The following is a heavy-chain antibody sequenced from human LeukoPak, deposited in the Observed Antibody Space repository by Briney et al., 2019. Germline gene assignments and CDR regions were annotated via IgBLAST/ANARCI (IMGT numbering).Heavy chain of an antibody. CDR2: INPNSGGT. D-gene: IGHD2-15*01. J-gene: IGHJ3*02. Sequence: ASVTVSCKASGHTFTGYYMHWVRQAPGQGLEWMGWINPNSGGTNYAQKFQGRVTMTRDTSISTAYMELSRLRSDDTAVYYCARVRRVVVAVDAFDIWGQGTMVTVSS. CDR1: GHTFTGYY. CDR3: ARVRRVVVAVDAFDI. V-gene: IGHV1-2*02.